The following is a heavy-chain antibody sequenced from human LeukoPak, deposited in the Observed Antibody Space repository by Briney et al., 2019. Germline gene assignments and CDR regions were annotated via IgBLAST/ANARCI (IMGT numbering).Heavy chain of an antibody. V-gene: IGHV4-34*01. CDR2: INHLGST. CDR1: GGSFSGYY. CDR3: AKTYDFWSGSGFDP. D-gene: IGHD3-3*01. Sequence: PSETLSLTCAVYGGSFSGYYWTWIRQPPGKGLEWIGEINHLGSTHFHPSLKSRVTISVDTSKNQFSLKLSSVTAADTAVYYCAKTYDFWSGSGFDPWGQGTLVTVSS. J-gene: IGHJ5*02.